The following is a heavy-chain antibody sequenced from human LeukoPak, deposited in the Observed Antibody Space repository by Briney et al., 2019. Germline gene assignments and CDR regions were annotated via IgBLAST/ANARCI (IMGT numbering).Heavy chain of an antibody. J-gene: IGHJ4*02. Sequence: SETLSLTCTVSRASISSSGYYWTWIRQHPGKGLEWIGYIYNSGSTNYNPFLKSRVTISVDTSKNQFSLKLSPVTAADTAVYYCATAKYSNWGQGTLVTVSS. CDR3: ATAKYSN. D-gene: IGHD6-13*01. CDR2: IYNSGST. V-gene: IGHV4-39*01. CDR1: RASISSSGYY.